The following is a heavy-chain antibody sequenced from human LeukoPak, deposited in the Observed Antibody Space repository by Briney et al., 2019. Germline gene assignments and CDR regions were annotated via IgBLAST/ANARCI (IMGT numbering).Heavy chain of an antibody. D-gene: IGHD3-22*01. Sequence: PSETLSLTCTVSGGSISSSNYYWGWIRQPPGKGLEWIGSIYYSGSTYYNPSLKSRVTISVDTSKNQFSLKLSSVTAADTAVYYCARHDYYYDSSGYLGAFDYWGQGTLVTVSS. J-gene: IGHJ4*02. V-gene: IGHV4-39*01. CDR1: GGSISSSNYY. CDR2: IYYSGST. CDR3: ARHDYYYDSSGYLGAFDY.